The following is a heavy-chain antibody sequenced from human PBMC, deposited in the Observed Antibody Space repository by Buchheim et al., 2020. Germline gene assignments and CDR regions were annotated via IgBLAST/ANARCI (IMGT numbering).Heavy chain of an antibody. V-gene: IGHV3-23*01. J-gene: IGHJ4*02. D-gene: IGHD2-21*02. CDR2: ISGSGGST. CDR3: AKDLVDGAYCGGDCYSSGPLDY. CDR1: GFTFSSYA. Sequence: EVQLLESGGGLVQPGGSLRLSCAASGFTFSSYAMSWVRQAPGKGLEWVSAISGSGGSTYYADSVKGRFTISRDNSKNTLYLQMNSLRAEDTAVYYCAKDLVDGAYCGGDCYSSGPLDYWGQGTL.